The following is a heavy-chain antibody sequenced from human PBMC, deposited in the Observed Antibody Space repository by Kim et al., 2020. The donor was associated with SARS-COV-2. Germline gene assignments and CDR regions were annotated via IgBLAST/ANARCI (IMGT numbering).Heavy chain of an antibody. Sequence: GGSLRLSCAASGFTFSSYGMHWVRQAPGKGLEWVAVIWYDGSNKYYADSVKGRFTISRDNSKNTLYLQMNSLRAEDTAVYYCARWSGTGVSEDWGQGTLVTVSS. CDR3: ARWSGTGVSED. V-gene: IGHV3-33*01. D-gene: IGHD1-7*01. CDR1: GFTFSSYG. CDR2: IWYDGSNK. J-gene: IGHJ4*02.